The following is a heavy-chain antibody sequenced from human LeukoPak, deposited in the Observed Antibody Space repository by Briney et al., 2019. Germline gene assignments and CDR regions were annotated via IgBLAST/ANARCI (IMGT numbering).Heavy chain of an antibody. V-gene: IGHV4-59*01. D-gene: IGHD1-26*01. CDR1: GGSISSYY. CDR3: ARVGSGTFDS. Sequence: SETLSLTCTVSGGSISSYYWSWIRQPPGKGLEWIGYIYYSGNTNYNPSLKSRVTISIDTSKNEFSLKLSSVTAADTAVYYCARVGSGTFDSWGQGTMVTVSS. CDR2: IYYSGNT. J-gene: IGHJ3*02.